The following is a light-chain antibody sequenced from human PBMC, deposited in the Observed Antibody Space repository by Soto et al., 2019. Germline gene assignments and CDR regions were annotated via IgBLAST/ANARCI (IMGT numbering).Light chain of an antibody. CDR3: QQYGRSPWT. Sequence: IVMTQSPATLSVSPGERATLSCRAGQSIDSKLAWYQQRPGQAPRLLIYAASTRATGIPARFSGSGSGTEFTLTISGLQSEDFGVYYCQQYGRSPWTFGQGTKVEIK. V-gene: IGKV3-15*01. J-gene: IGKJ1*01. CDR2: AAS. CDR1: QSIDSK.